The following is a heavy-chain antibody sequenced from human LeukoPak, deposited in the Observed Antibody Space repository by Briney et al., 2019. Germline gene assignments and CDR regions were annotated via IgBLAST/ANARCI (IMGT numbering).Heavy chain of an antibody. CDR1: GFTFSSYD. D-gene: IGHD1-1*01. V-gene: IGHV3-13*01. CDR3: ARDLNGSGGFDP. CDR2: IGTAGDT. Sequence: GGSLRLSCAASGFTFSSYDMHWVRQATGKGLEWVSAIGTAGDTYYPGSVKGRFTITRENAENSLYLQMNSLRAGDTAVYYCARDLNGSGGFDPWGQGTLVTVSS. J-gene: IGHJ5*02.